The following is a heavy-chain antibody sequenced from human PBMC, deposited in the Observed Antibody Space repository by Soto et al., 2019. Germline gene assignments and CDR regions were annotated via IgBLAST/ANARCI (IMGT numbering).Heavy chain of an antibody. CDR1: GYTFTSYG. Sequence: ASLKVSCKASGYTFTSYGISCVRQAPGQGLEWMGWISAYNGNTNYAQKLQGRVTMTTDTSTSTAYMELRSLRSDDTAVYYCARQKYYYVSSGYYSPWGAGYYGMDVWGQGTTVTVSS. D-gene: IGHD3-22*01. CDR3: ARQKYYYVSSGYYSPWGAGYYGMDV. V-gene: IGHV1-18*01. J-gene: IGHJ6*02. CDR2: ISAYNGNT.